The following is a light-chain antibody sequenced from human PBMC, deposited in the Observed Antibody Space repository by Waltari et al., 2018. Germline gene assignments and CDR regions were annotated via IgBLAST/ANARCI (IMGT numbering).Light chain of an antibody. Sequence: SYVLTQPPSLSVAPGQTAKITCGGDNIGSKSAHWYQQRPGHAPVLVVYEIGDRPSGISGRFSGSNSWNTATLTVSRVEVVDEADYYCHVWDCYSAHVVFGGGTKLTVL. J-gene: IGLJ2*01. CDR2: EIG. CDR3: HVWDCYSAHVV. V-gene: IGLV3-21*02. CDR1: NIGSKS.